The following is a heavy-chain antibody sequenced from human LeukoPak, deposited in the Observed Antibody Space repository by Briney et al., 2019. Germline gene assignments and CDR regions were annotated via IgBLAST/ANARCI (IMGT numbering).Heavy chain of an antibody. D-gene: IGHD4/OR15-4a*01. CDR3: ARGQYGGNRFFDQ. Sequence: ASVKVSCKTAGYAFSSSGINWVRQAPGQGLEWVGWMHPNSGKTGSAHKFQGRVTMTRDTSTSTAYMELSSLTSEDTAVFYCARGQYGGNRFFDQWGQGTLIIVSS. V-gene: IGHV1-8*02. CDR1: GYAFSSSG. CDR2: MHPNSGKT. J-gene: IGHJ4*02.